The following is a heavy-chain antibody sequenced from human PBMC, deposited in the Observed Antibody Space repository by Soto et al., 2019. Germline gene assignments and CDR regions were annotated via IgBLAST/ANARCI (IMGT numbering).Heavy chain of an antibody. Sequence: EVQLVESGGGLIQPGGSLRLSCAASGLTVNSNFMSWVRQAPGKGPEWVSVMYSGGSTYYADSVRGRFTISRDNFKNTLYLQMSSLSAEDTAVYYCAIGGSISNLHGWFDPWGQGTLVTVSS. D-gene: IGHD3-3*02. CDR1: GLTVNSNF. CDR3: AIGGSISNLHGWFDP. CDR2: MYSGGST. J-gene: IGHJ5*02. V-gene: IGHV3-53*01.